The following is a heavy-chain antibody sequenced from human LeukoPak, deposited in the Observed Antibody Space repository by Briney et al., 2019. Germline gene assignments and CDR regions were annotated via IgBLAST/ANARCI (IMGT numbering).Heavy chain of an antibody. Sequence: PSETLSLTCTVSGGSISSYYWSWIRQPPGKGLEWIGYIYYSGSTNYNPSLKSRVTISVDTSKNQFSLKLSSVTAADTAVYYCARGGIAYCGGDCYYYYGMDAWGQGTTVTVSS. V-gene: IGHV4-59*08. J-gene: IGHJ6*02. CDR1: GGSISSYY. D-gene: IGHD2-21*02. CDR3: ARGGIAYCGGDCYYYYGMDA. CDR2: IYYSGST.